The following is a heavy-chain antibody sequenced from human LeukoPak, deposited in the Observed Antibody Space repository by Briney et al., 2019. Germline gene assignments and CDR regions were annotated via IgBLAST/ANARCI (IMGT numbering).Heavy chain of an antibody. CDR3: ARALPSPLYSGSYADAFDI. J-gene: IGHJ3*02. CDR1: GFTFSRYS. V-gene: IGHV3-48*01. D-gene: IGHD1-26*01. CDR2: ISGSDTII. Sequence: GGSLRLSCAASGFTFSRYSMNWVRQAPGKGLEWLLYISGSDTIIYSAVSVKGRFTISRDNARNSLYLQMNSLRAEDTAVYYCARALPSPLYSGSYADAFDIWGQGTMVTVSS.